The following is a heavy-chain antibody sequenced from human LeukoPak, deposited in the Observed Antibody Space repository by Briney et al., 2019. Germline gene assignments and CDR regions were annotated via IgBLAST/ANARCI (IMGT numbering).Heavy chain of an antibody. J-gene: IGHJ5*02. CDR1: GYTFTGYY. CDR3: ARTAAGKRNWFDP. V-gene: IGHV1-8*02. D-gene: IGHD6-13*01. Sequence: ASVKVSCKASGYTFTGYYMHWVGQAPGQGLEWMGWMNPNSGNTGYAQKFQGRVTMTRNTSISTAYMELSSLRAEDTAVYFCARTAAGKRNWFDPWGQGTLVTVSS. CDR2: MNPNSGNT.